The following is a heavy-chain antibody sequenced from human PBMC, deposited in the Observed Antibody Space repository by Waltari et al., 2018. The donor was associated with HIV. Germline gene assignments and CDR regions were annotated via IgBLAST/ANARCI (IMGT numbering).Heavy chain of an antibody. J-gene: IGHJ6*02. CDR3: ASFEYSSSRGLYGMDV. V-gene: IGHV6-1*01. CDR2: NYYRSKWYK. CDR1: GDSVSSNSAA. Sequence: QVQLQQSGPGLVKPSQTLSLTCAISGDSVSSNSAAWNWIRQSPSRGLEWLVMNYYRSKWYKDYAVSVKSRITINPDTSKNQFSLQLNSVTPEDTAVYYCASFEYSSSRGLYGMDVWGQGTTVTVSS. D-gene: IGHD6-6*01.